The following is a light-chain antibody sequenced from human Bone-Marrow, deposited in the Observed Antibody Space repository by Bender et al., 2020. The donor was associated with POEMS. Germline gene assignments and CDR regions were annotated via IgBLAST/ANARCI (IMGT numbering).Light chain of an antibody. Sequence: QSALTQPASVSGSPGQSITIPCTGTSNNVGYYNLVSWYQHHPDKAPKLIIYEVNKRPSGVSTRFSGSKSGKTASLTISGLQAEDEADYCCCSYAGSDTGVFGGGTKLTVL. CDR1: SNNVGYYNL. V-gene: IGLV2-23*02. CDR2: EVN. CDR3: CSYAGSDTGV. J-gene: IGLJ3*02.